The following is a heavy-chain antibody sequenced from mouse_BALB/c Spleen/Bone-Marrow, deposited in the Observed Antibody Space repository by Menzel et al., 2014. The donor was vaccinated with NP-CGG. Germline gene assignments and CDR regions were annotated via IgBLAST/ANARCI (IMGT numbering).Heavy chain of an antibody. Sequence: EVHLVESGGGLVKPGGSLKLSCAASGFTFSDYYMYWVRQAPEKRLEWAATISDGGSYAYYPDSVKGRFTISRDNAKNNLYLQMSSLKSEDTAMYYCARGSSYFDYWGQGTTLTVSS. CDR3: ARGSSYFDY. J-gene: IGHJ2*01. V-gene: IGHV5-4*02. D-gene: IGHD1-1*01. CDR1: GFTFSDYY. CDR2: ISDGGSYA.